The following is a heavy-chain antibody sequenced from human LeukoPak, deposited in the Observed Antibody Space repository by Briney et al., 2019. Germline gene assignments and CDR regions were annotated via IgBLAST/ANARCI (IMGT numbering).Heavy chain of an antibody. CDR1: GGSISSYY. CDR3: ARDQLLWFGESNYYYYGMDV. J-gene: IGHJ6*02. CDR2: IYYSGST. Sequence: ASETLSLTCTVSGGSISSYYWSWIRQPPGKGLEWIGYIYYSGSTNYNPSLKSRVTISVDTSKNQLSLKLSSVTAADTAVYYSARDQLLWFGESNYYYYGMDVWGQGTTVTVSS. D-gene: IGHD3-10*01. V-gene: IGHV4-59*01.